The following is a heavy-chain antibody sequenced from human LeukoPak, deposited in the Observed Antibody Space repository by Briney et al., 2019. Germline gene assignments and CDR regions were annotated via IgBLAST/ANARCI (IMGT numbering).Heavy chain of an antibody. J-gene: IGHJ6*02. CDR3: ARGTRERRYCSSTSCYARGAQNIEYYYGMDV. Sequence: SETLSLTCAVYGGSFSGYYWSWIRQPPGKGLEWIGEINHSGSTNYNPSLKSRVTISVDTSKNQFSLKLSSVTAADTAVYYCARGTRERRYCSSTSCYARGAQNIEYYYGMDVWGQGTTVTVSS. CDR1: GGSFSGYY. CDR2: INHSGST. V-gene: IGHV4-34*01. D-gene: IGHD2-2*01.